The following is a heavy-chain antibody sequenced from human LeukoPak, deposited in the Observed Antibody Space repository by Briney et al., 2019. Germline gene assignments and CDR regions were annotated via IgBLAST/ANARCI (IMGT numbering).Heavy chain of an antibody. Sequence: ASVKVPCKASGGTFSSYAISWVRQAPGQGLEWMGWINPNSGVTNCAQKFQAWVTMTRDTSISTAYMEFNRLRSGDTAIYYCARVSLIYGSGSYYQSPLTYWGQGALVTVS. V-gene: IGHV1-2*04. CDR2: INPNSGVT. CDR3: ARVSLIYGSGSYYQSPLTY. CDR1: GGTFSSYA. J-gene: IGHJ4*02. D-gene: IGHD3-10*01.